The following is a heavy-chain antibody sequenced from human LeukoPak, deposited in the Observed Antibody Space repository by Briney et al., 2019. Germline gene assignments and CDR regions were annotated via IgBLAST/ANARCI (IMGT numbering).Heavy chain of an antibody. CDR2: MNPNSGNT. V-gene: IGHV1-8*03. J-gene: IGHJ5*02. CDR1: GYTFTSYD. CDR3: ARKSTVTMALNWFDP. Sequence: ASVKVSCKASGYTFTSYDINWVRQAPGQGLEWMGWMNPNSGNTGYAQKFQGRVTITRNTSISTAYMELSSLRSEDTAVYYCARKSTVTMALNWFDPWGQETLVTVSS. D-gene: IGHD4-17*01.